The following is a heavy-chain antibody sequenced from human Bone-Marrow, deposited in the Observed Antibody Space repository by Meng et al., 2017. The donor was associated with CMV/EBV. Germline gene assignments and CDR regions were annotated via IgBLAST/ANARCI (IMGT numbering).Heavy chain of an antibody. Sequence: ASVKVSCKASGYTFTSYGISWVRQAPGQGLEWMGWISAYNGNTNYAQKLQGRVTMTTDTSTSTAYMELRSLRSDDTAVYYCARVDVLMVYAQYYYYYGMDVWGQGPTVTVSS. D-gene: IGHD2-8*01. CDR2: ISAYNGNT. V-gene: IGHV1-18*01. J-gene: IGHJ6*01. CDR1: GYTFTSYG. CDR3: ARVDVLMVYAQYYYYYGMDV.